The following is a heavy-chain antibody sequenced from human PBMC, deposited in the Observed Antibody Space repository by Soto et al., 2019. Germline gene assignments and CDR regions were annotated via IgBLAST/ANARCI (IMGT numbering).Heavy chain of an antibody. J-gene: IGHJ3*02. Sequence: QLQQWGAGLLKPSETLSLTCVVSGGSFSTYYYNWIRQSPGKGLEWIWEINHSGSNNYSPSLKSRVTMSLDTSKSQFSLKLTSVTAADTAVYYCARGGSNDWQVAFDIWRQGTIVTVSS. CDR2: INHSGSN. CDR1: GGSFSTYY. D-gene: IGHD3-9*01. V-gene: IGHV4-34*01. CDR3: ARGGSNDWQVAFDI.